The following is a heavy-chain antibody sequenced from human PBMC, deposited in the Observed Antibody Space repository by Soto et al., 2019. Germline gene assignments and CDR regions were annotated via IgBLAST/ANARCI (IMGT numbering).Heavy chain of an antibody. D-gene: IGHD3-9*01. CDR3: ARMGRYYDILTGYSWTIDY. Sequence: QITLKESGPTLVKPTQTLTLTCTFSGFSLSTSGVGVGWIRQPPGKALEWLALIYWDDDKRYSPSLKSRLTITKDTSKNQVVLTMTNMDPVDTATYYSARMGRYYDILTGYSWTIDYWGQGTLVTVSS. V-gene: IGHV2-5*02. CDR1: GFSLSTSGVG. J-gene: IGHJ4*02. CDR2: IYWDDDK.